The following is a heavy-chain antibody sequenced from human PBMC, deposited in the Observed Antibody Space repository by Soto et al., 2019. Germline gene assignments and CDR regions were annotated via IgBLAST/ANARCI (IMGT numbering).Heavy chain of an antibody. CDR1: GFTFSSYG. J-gene: IGHJ4*02. V-gene: IGHV3-30*18. CDR3: AKSVYNWNDGFFDY. Sequence: QVQLVESGGGVVQPGRSLRLSCAASGFTFSSYGMHWVRQAPGKWLEWVAIISYDEINKYYADSVKGRFTISRDNSKNTLSLQMNSLRAEDTAVYYSAKSVYNWNDGFFDYWGQGTLVTVSS. CDR2: ISYDEINK. D-gene: IGHD1-1*01.